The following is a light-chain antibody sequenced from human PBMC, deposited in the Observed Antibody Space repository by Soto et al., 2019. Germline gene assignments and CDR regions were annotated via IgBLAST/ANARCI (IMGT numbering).Light chain of an antibody. CDR1: SSDVGSYNL. CDR2: EVS. CDR3: SSYTSSNFWV. V-gene: IGLV2-14*02. J-gene: IGLJ3*02. Sequence: QSALTQPASVSGSPGQSITISCTGTSSDVGSYNLVSWYQQHPGQAPKLMIYEVSSRPSGISNRFSDSKSGNTASLTISGLQAEDEADYYCSSYTSSNFWVFGEGTKLTVL.